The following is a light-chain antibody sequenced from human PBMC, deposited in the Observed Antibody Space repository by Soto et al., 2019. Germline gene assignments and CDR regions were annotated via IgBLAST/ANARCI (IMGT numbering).Light chain of an antibody. J-gene: IGKJ4*01. CDR2: WVS. Sequence: VMSRSTDSLAVSLGERATINCKSSQIVLYSSNNNNYLALYQHKPGQPTKLLFYWVSTRESGVPDRVSGSRSRTDFTLTINSLQAEDVAGYYCEQYSIPLLTSGGLTK. V-gene: IGKV4-1*01. CDR3: EQYSIPLLT. CDR1: QIVLYSSNNNNY.